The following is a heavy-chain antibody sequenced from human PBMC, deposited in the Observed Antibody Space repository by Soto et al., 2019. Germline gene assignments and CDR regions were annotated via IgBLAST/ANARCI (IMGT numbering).Heavy chain of an antibody. V-gene: IGHV1-69*13. CDR2: IIPIFGTA. CDR1: GGTFSSYA. J-gene: IGHJ4*02. CDR3: ARVGPSGYSSSWYDY. D-gene: IGHD6-13*01. Sequence: ASVKVSCKASGGTFSSYAISWVRQAPGQGLEWMGGIIPIFGTANYAQKFQGRVTITADESTGTAYMELSSLRSEDTAVYYCARVGPSGYSSSWYDYWGQGTLVTVSS.